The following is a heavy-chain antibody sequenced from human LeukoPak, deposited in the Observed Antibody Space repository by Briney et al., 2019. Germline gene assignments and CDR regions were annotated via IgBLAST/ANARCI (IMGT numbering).Heavy chain of an antibody. CDR2: IIPIFGTP. Sequence: GASVKVSCKASGDTFSNSAFSWVRQAPGQGLEWMGGIIPIFGTPNYAQKFQGRVTMTTDTSTSTAYMELRSLRSDDTAVYYCSXXXXXXXSSGYQPIPPGDYWGQGTLVTVSS. V-gene: IGHV1-69*05. J-gene: IGHJ4*02. D-gene: IGHD3-22*01. CDR1: GDTFSNSA. CDR3: SXXXXXXXSSGYQPIPPGDY.